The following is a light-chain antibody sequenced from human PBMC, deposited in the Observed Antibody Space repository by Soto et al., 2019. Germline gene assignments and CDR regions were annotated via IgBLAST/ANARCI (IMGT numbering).Light chain of an antibody. CDR3: QQYNSYWT. CDR2: DAS. Sequence: RTQSPSPMSASVGDRVTITCRASQSISSWLAWYQQKPGKAPKLLIYDASSLESGVPSRFSGSGSGTEFTLTISSLQPDEFATYYCQQYNSYWTFGQGTKVDIK. V-gene: IGKV1-5*01. CDR1: QSISSW. J-gene: IGKJ1*01.